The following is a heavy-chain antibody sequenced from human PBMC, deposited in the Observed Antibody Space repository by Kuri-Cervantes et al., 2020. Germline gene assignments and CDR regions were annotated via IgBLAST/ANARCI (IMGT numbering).Heavy chain of an antibody. D-gene: IGHD3-22*01. CDR3: ARVSRWGDDSSGYRPSDR. CDR1: GFTFSNYW. V-gene: IGHV3-7*01. CDR2: IKEDGSEK. J-gene: IGHJ5*02. Sequence: GESLKISCVGSGFTFSNYWMTWVRQAPGKGLEWVASIKEDGSEKNYVDSVKDRFTISRDNAENSVYLQMNSLRVEDTAVYYCARVSRWGDDSSGYRPSDRWGQGTLVTVSS.